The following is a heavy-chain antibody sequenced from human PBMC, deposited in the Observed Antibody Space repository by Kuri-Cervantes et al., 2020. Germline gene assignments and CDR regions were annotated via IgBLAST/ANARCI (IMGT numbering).Heavy chain of an antibody. J-gene: IGHJ6*02. Sequence: SETLSLTCTVSGGSISSGGYYWSWLRQHQGKGLEWIGYIYYSGNTYYNPSLKSTVTISVDTSKNQFTLKLSSVTAADTAVYYCARGTLDDDGYPYYYYYGMDVWGQGTTVTVSS. CDR1: GGSISSGGYY. CDR2: IYYSGNT. V-gene: IGHV4-31*01. CDR3: ARGTLDDDGYPYYYYYGMDV. D-gene: IGHD5-18*01.